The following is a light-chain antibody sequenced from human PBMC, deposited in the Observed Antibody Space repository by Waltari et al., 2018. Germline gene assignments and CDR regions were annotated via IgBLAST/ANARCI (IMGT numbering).Light chain of an antibody. Sequence: QSVLTQPPSASGTPGQRVTISCSGSSSNIGSNTVNWYQHLPGTPPKLLISRDNQRPSGVPDRFSGSKSGCSASLAISGLQSEHEATYYCATWDDSLNGPLFGGGTMLTVL. CDR3: ATWDDSLNGPL. CDR1: SSNIGSNT. V-gene: IGLV1-44*01. J-gene: IGLJ2*01. CDR2: RDN.